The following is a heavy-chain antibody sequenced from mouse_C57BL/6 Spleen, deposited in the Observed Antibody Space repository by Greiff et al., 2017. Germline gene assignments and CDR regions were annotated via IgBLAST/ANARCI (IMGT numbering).Heavy chain of an antibody. CDR1: GYTFTSYW. CDR2: IYPGSGST. Sequence: VKLQQPGAELVKPGASVKMSCKASGYTFTSYWITWVKQRPGQGLEWIGDIYPGSGSTNYNEKFKSKATLTVDTSSSTAYMQLSSLTSEDSAVYYCANSNPYYAMDYWGQGTSVTVSS. V-gene: IGHV1-55*01. J-gene: IGHJ4*01. CDR3: ANSNPYYAMDY. D-gene: IGHD2-5*01.